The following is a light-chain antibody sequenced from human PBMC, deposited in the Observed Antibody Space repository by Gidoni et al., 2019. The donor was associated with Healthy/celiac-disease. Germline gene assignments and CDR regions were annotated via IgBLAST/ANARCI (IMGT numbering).Light chain of an antibody. Sequence: DIVMTQSPLSLPVTPGEPASISCRSSQSLLHSNGYNYLDWYLQKPGQSPQLLIYLGSNRASGVHNRFSGSGSGKDFTLKISRVEAEDVGVYYCMQALQTSWTFGQGTKVEIK. J-gene: IGKJ1*01. CDR2: LGS. CDR1: QSLLHSNGYNY. V-gene: IGKV2-28*01. CDR3: MQALQTSWT.